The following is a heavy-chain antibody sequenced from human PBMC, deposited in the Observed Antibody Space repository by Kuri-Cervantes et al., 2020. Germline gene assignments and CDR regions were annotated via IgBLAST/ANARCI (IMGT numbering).Heavy chain of an antibody. Sequence: GGSLRLSCAASGFTFSSYAMSWVRQAPGKGLVWVSRINSDGSSTSYADSVKGRFTISRDNAKNTLYLQMNSLRAEDTAVYYCARDGEVWFGEYYFDYWGQGTLVTVSS. D-gene: IGHD3-10*01. CDR2: INSDGSST. V-gene: IGHV3-74*01. J-gene: IGHJ4*02. CDR1: GFTFSSYA. CDR3: ARDGEVWFGEYYFDY.